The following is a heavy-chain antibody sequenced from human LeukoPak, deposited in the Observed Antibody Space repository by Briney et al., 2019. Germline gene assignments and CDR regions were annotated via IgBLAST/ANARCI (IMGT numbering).Heavy chain of an antibody. Sequence: SETLSLTCAVYGGSFSGYYWSWIRQPPGKGLEWIGEINHSGSTNYNPSLKSRVTISVDTSKNQFSLKLSSVTAADTAVYYCARSSSWGFDYWGQGIRVTVSS. CDR2: INHSGST. D-gene: IGHD6-13*01. CDR1: GGSFSGYY. J-gene: IGHJ4*02. CDR3: ARSSSWGFDY. V-gene: IGHV4-34*01.